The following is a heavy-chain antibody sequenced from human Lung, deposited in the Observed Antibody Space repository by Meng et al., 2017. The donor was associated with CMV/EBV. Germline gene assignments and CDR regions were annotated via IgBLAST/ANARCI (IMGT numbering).Heavy chain of an antibody. CDR2: IYHDGKT. CDR3: VRCGCWSAFHKGEGFDS. V-gene: IGHV3-66*02. Sequence: GESXKISCAASGFTVRTNYMSWVRQTPGKGLEWVSVIYHDGKTKNAGSVEGRFNITRDNSKNTQFLRKGRLRAEDTAVYYCVRCGCWSAFHKGEGFDSWGQGXPVTVSS. CDR1: GFTVRTNY. D-gene: IGHD3-3*01. J-gene: IGHJ5*01.